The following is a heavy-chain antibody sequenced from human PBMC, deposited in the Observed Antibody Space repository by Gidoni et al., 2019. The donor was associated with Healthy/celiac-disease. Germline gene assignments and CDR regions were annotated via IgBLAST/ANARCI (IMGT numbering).Heavy chain of an antibody. CDR3: ARQGDYDILTGYFDY. CDR1: GGSISSSSYY. CDR2: IYYSGST. D-gene: IGHD3-9*01. V-gene: IGHV4-39*01. J-gene: IGHJ4*02. Sequence: QLQLQESGPGLVKPSATLSLTCTVSGGSISSSSYYWGWIRQPPGKGLEWIGSIYYSGSTYYNPSLKSRVTISVDTSKNQFSLKLSSVTAADTAVYYCARQGDYDILTGYFDYWGQGTLVTVSS.